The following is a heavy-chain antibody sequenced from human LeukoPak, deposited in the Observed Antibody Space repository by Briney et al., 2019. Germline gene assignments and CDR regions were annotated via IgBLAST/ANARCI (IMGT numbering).Heavy chain of an antibody. CDR1: GFTFSGYA. CDR3: AKGSGGSCYSGIDY. V-gene: IGHV3-23*01. D-gene: IGHD2-15*01. Sequence: AGSLRLSCATSGFTFSGYAMNWVRQAPGKGLEWVSGISGSGITYYPNSVKGRFTISRDNSKNTLYLQMDSLRAEDTAVYYCAKGSGGSCYSGIDYWGQGTLVTVSS. CDR2: ISGSGIT. J-gene: IGHJ4*02.